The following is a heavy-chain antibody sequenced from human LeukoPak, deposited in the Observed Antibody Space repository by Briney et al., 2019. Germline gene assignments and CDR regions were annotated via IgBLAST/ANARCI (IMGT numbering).Heavy chain of an antibody. D-gene: IGHD6-13*01. J-gene: IGHJ5*02. CDR3: ARQAYSSNLGWFDP. Sequence: SETLSLTCSISGGSISSSTYYWGWIRQPPGKGLEWIGNIYNSGSTYYNPSLKSRVTISVDTSKNQFSLKLSSVTAADTAVYYCARQAYSSNLGWFDPWGQGTLVTVSS. CDR2: IYNSGST. V-gene: IGHV4-39*01. CDR1: GGSISSSTYY.